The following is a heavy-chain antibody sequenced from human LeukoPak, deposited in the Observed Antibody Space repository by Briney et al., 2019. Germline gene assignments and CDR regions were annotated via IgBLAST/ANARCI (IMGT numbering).Heavy chain of an antibody. Sequence: ASVKVSCKASGYTFTGYYMHWVRQAPGQGLEWMGWINPNSGGTNYAQKFQGRVTMTRDASISTAYMELSRLRSDDTAVYYCARGPHGVGATYPWGQGTLVTVSS. J-gene: IGHJ5*02. V-gene: IGHV1-2*02. D-gene: IGHD1-26*01. CDR1: GYTFTGYY. CDR2: INPNSGGT. CDR3: ARGPHGVGATYP.